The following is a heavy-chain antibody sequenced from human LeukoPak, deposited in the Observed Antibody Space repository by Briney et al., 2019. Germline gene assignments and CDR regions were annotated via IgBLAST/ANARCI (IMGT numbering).Heavy chain of an antibody. Sequence: GGSLRLSCAASGFTISTLAMNWFRLPPGRGLEWVSTVRDSDDRTYYADSVKGRFTISRDNSKNTLYLQMDSLRAEDTAVYFCARRELLAYGDHGFDYWGRGTLVTVSS. CDR2: VRDSDDRT. CDR3: ARRELLAYGDHGFDY. CDR1: GFTISTLA. D-gene: IGHD4-17*01. V-gene: IGHV3-23*01. J-gene: IGHJ4*02.